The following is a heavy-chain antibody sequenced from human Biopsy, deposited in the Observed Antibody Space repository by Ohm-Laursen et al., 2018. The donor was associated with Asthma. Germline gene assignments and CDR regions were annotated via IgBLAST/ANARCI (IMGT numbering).Heavy chain of an antibody. CDR3: ARDMNRDGWYFDY. J-gene: IGHJ4*02. D-gene: IGHD5-24*01. V-gene: IGHV3-30-3*01. CDR2: ISYDGSNK. Sequence: SLRLSCTASGFTFSTYAMHWVRQAPGKGLEWVAVISYDGSNKYYADSVKGRFTISRDNSKNTLYLQMNSLRGDDTAVYYCARDMNRDGWYFDYWGQGTLVIVSS. CDR1: GFTFSTYA.